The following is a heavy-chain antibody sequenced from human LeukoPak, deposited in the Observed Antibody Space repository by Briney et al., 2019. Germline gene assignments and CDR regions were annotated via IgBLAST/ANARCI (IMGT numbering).Heavy chain of an antibody. Sequence: HPGRSLRLSCAASGFTFSSYAMHWVRQAPGKGLEWVAVISYDGSNKYYADSVKGRFTISRDNSKNTLYLQMNSLRAEDTAVYYCARVQQLVPYFDYWGQGTLVTVSS. D-gene: IGHD6-13*01. CDR2: ISYDGSNK. V-gene: IGHV3-30-3*01. J-gene: IGHJ4*02. CDR1: GFTFSSYA. CDR3: ARVQQLVPYFDY.